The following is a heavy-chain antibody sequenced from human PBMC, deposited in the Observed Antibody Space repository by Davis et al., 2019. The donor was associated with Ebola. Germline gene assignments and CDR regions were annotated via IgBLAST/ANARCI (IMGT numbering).Heavy chain of an antibody. CDR1: GFTFSGYE. CDR3: ARESVAAVGSDT. V-gene: IGHV3-48*03. D-gene: IGHD6-13*01. J-gene: IGHJ5*02. Sequence: GGSLRLSCEASGFTFSGYEMNWSRQRPGKGPEWVAYISVGSNTILYADSVKGRFTISRDNAKNSLYLQMDSLRVEDSAVYYCARESVAAVGSDTWGQGTLVTVSS. CDR2: ISVGSNTI.